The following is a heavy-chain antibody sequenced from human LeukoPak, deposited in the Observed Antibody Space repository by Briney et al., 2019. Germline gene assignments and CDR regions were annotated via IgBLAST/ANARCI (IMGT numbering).Heavy chain of an antibody. CDR1: GGSFSGYY. V-gene: IGHV4-34*01. CDR2: INHSGST. CDR3: ARDLLLVRSILPVRYPVGY. D-gene: IGHD3-9*01. J-gene: IGHJ4*02. Sequence: SETLSLTCAVYGGSFSGYYWSWISQPPGKGLEWIGEINHSGSTNYNPSLKSRVTISVDTSKNQFSLKLSSVTAEDTAVYYCARDLLLVRSILPVRYPVGYWGQGTLVTVSS.